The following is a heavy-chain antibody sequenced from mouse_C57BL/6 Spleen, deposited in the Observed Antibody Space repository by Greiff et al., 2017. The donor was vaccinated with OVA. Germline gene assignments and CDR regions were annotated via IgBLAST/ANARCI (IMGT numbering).Heavy chain of an antibody. V-gene: IGHV1-61*01. CDR3: ARSGDYEFAY. CDR1: GYTFTSYW. CDR2: IYPSDSET. Sequence: QVQLQQPGAELVRPGSSVKLSCKASGYTFTSYWMDWVKQRPGQGLEWIGNIYPSDSETHYNQKFKDKATLTVDKSSSTAYMQLSSLTSEDSAVYYCARSGDYEFAYWGQGTLVTVSA. D-gene: IGHD2-4*01. J-gene: IGHJ3*01.